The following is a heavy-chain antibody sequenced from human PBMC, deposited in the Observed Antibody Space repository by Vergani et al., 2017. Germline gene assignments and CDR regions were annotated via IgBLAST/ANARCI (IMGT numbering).Heavy chain of an antibody. Sequence: QVQLVQSGAEVKKPGSSVKVSCKASGGTFSSYTISWVRQAPGQGLEWMGRIIPILGIANYAQKFQGRVTITADKSTSTAYMELSSLRSEDTAVYYCARDSRGIAARGGDNWFDPWSQGTLVTVSS. V-gene: IGHV1-69*08. CDR3: ARDSRGIAARGGDNWFDP. CDR1: GGTFSSYT. J-gene: IGHJ5*02. CDR2: IIPILGIA. D-gene: IGHD6-6*01.